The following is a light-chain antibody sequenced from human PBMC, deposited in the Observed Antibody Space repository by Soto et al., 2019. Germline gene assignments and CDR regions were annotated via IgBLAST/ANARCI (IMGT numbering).Light chain of an antibody. V-gene: IGKV1-5*03. Sequence: DIQMTQSPSTLSASVGDRVTITCRASQSISSWLAWYQQKPGKAPKLLIYKASSLESGVRSRFSGSGSGTEFTLTLSSLQPDDSATNCCQLYNSFWTLGQGTKVEI. CDR1: QSISSW. J-gene: IGKJ1*01. CDR2: KAS. CDR3: QLYNSFWT.